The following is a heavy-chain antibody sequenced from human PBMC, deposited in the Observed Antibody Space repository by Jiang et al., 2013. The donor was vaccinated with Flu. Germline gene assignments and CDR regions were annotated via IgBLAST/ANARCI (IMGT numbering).Heavy chain of an antibody. V-gene: IGHV1-46*01. Sequence: TFTNYHVHWVRQAPGQGLEWMGIINPSGGSTSYPQKFQGRVTMTRDTSTSTVYMELSSLRSEDTAMYYCARVHNWNHAADYWGQGTLVTVSS. D-gene: IGHD1-20*01. CDR2: INPSGGST. J-gene: IGHJ4*02. CDR1: TFTNYH. CDR3: ARVHNWNHAADY.